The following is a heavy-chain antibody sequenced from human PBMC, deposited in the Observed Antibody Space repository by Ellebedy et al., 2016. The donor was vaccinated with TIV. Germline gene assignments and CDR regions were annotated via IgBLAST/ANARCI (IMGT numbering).Heavy chain of an antibody. Sequence: GESLKISXAASGFTFDDYAMHWVRQAPGKGLEWVSGISWNSGSTYYADSVKGRFTISRDNSKNTLYLQMNSLRAEDTAVYYCAKAASAGGWYFDYWGQGTLVTVSS. CDR3: AKAASAGGWYFDY. CDR1: GFTFDDYA. J-gene: IGHJ4*02. V-gene: IGHV3-23*01. D-gene: IGHD2-15*01. CDR2: ISWNSGST.